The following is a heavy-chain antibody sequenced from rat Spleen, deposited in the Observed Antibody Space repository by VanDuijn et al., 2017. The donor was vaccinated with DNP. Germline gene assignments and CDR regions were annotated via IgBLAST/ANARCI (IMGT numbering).Heavy chain of an antibody. J-gene: IGHJ4*01. CDR3: ARLRLEWEVRAMDA. CDR1: GYSITSGFR. Sequence: QLHESGPGLVKPSQSLSLTCSVTGYSITSGFRWTWIRKFPGNRLEWMGYINSEGSTDYNPSLKSRISITRDTSKNQFFLQLNSLTTEDTATYYCARLRLEWEVRAMDAWGQGTSVTVSS. V-gene: IGHV3-3*01. D-gene: IGHD1-1*01. CDR2: INSEGST.